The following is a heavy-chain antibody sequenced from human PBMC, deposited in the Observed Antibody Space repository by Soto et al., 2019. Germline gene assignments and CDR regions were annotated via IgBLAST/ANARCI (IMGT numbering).Heavy chain of an antibody. CDR1: GYDFARTW. D-gene: IGHD5-12*01. Sequence: RESLKISCKASGYDFARTWIGWVRQLPGKGLDWLGIIYPGDSETRYSPSFRGQVTFSVDMSISTAYLQWSSLKTSDIAIYYCARLVGAYDSYFDHWGQGTRVTVSS. CDR2: IYPGDSET. CDR3: ARLVGAYDSYFDH. J-gene: IGHJ4*02. V-gene: IGHV5-51*01.